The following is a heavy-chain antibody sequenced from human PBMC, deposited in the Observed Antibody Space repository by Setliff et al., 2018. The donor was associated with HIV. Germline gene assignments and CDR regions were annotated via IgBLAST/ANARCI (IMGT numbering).Heavy chain of an antibody. J-gene: IGHJ6*03. V-gene: IGHV4-34*01. CDR1: GGSMSSYY. Sequence: PSETLSLTCAVSGGSMSSYYWSWIRQTPGKGLEWIGEINHSGSTNYNPSLKSRVTISVDTSKNQFSLKLSSVTAADTAVYYCARSYYNFANGYYYYYYMDVWGKGTTVTVSS. D-gene: IGHD3-3*01. CDR3: ARSYYNFANGYYYYYYMDV. CDR2: INHSGST.